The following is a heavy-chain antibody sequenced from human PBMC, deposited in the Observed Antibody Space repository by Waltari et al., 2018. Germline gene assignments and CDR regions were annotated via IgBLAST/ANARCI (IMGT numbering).Heavy chain of an antibody. Sequence: QVQLQQSGPGLAKPSQTLSLTRAISGDSVSRSGSAWNWIRQSPSRGLEWLGRAYYRSKWSNDYAVSVKSRITINPDTSKNQFSLQLHSVTPDDTAVYYCASGRDSAFDIWGQGTIVTVSS. CDR3: ASGRDSAFDI. V-gene: IGHV6-1*01. CDR2: AYYRSKWSN. CDR1: GDSVSRSGSA. J-gene: IGHJ3*02. D-gene: IGHD3-10*01.